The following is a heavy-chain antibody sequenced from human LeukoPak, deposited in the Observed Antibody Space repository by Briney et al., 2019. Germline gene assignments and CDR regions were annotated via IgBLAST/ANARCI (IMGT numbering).Heavy chain of an antibody. Sequence: GRSLRLSCTASGFIFNTYSMNWVRQAPGKGLEWVSSISSTSSYIFYTDSVKGRFTISRDNAKNSLYLQMNSLRAEDTAVYYCAKDLRFGDSPGNRFDYWGQGTLVTVSS. CDR1: GFIFNTYS. J-gene: IGHJ4*02. CDR2: ISSTSSYI. V-gene: IGHV3-21*04. D-gene: IGHD3-10*01. CDR3: AKDLRFGDSPGNRFDY.